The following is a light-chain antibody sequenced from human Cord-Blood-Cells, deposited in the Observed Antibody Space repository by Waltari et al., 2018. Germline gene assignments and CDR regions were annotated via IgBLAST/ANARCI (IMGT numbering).Light chain of an antibody. CDR3: QQYNSYSGT. V-gene: IGKV1-5*01. CDR1: QSISSW. CDR2: DAS. Sequence: DIQLTQSPSTLSAPVGDTVTLTCRASQSISSWLAWYQQKPGKAPKLLIYDASSLESGVPSRFSGSGSGTEFTLTISSLQPDDFATYYCQQYNSYSGTFGQGTKVEIK. J-gene: IGKJ1*01.